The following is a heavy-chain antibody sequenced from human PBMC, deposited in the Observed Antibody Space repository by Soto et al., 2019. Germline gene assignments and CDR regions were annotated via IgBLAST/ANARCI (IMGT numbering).Heavy chain of an antibody. CDR3: ARDFTPTERIYHYYYGMDV. Sequence: LRLSCAAPGFTFSSYSMNWVRQAPGKGLEWVSSISSSSSYIYYADSVKGRFTISRDNAKNSLYLQMNSLRVENTAVCYCARDFTPTERIYHYYYGMDVWGQGTTVTVSS. J-gene: IGHJ6*02. V-gene: IGHV3-21*01. CDR2: ISSSSSYI. D-gene: IGHD1-1*01. CDR1: GFTFSSYS.